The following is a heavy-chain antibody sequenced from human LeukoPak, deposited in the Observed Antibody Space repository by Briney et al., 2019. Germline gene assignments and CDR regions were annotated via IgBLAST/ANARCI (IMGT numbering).Heavy chain of an antibody. Sequence: ESGGGVVQPGRSLRLSCAASRFTFSSYGMHWVRQAPGKGLEWVSYILNSDFSIGYADSVKGRFTISRDNTKNSLYLQMNSLRAEDTAVYYCARLDTAWDAFDIWGQGTMATVSS. J-gene: IGHJ3*02. CDR3: ARLDTAWDAFDI. V-gene: IGHV3-48*04. CDR2: ILNSDFSI. CDR1: RFTFSSYG. D-gene: IGHD5-18*01.